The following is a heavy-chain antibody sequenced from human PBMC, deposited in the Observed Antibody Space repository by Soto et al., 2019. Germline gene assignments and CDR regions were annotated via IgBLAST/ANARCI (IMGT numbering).Heavy chain of an antibody. Sequence: EVHLLESGGGLVQPGGSLRLSCAASGFSFSNYAMSWVRQAPGKGLAWVSAISGCCSGVNTYVADSVKGPFTFSRDNSKNSLYLQMNSLRAEDTAIYYCAKDKALGGGSCSSDWGQGTLVTVSS. V-gene: IGHV3-23*01. CDR1: GFSFSNYA. CDR3: AKDKALGGGSCSSD. CDR2: ISGCCSGVNT. J-gene: IGHJ4*02. D-gene: IGHD2-15*01.